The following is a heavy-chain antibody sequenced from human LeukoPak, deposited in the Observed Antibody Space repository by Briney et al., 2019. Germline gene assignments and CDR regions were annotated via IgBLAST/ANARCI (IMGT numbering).Heavy chain of an antibody. D-gene: IGHD3-22*01. J-gene: IGHJ3*02. V-gene: IGHV4-38-2*02. CDR3: ARVHWDSSGLAAFDI. Sequence: SETLSLTCTVSGYSISSGYYWGWIRQPPGKGLEWIGTIYHSGTYYNPSLESRVTISVDTSKNQFSLKLSSVTAADTAVYYCARVHWDSSGLAAFDIWGQGTMVTVSS. CDR2: IYHSGT. CDR1: GYSISSGYY.